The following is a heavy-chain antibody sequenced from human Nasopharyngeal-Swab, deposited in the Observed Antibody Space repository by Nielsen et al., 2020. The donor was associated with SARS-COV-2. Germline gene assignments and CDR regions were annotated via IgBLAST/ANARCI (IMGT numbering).Heavy chain of an antibody. CDR3: ARGHQYQLLFHYYYYMDV. CDR1: GYTFTSYD. CDR2: MNPNSGNI. V-gene: IGHV1-8*01. Sequence: ASVKVSCKASGYTFTSYDINWVRQATGQGLEWMGWMNPNSGNIGYAQKFQGRVTMTRNTSISTAYMELSSLRSEDTAVYYCARGHQYQLLFHYYYYMDVWGKGTTVTVSS. D-gene: IGHD2-2*01. J-gene: IGHJ6*03.